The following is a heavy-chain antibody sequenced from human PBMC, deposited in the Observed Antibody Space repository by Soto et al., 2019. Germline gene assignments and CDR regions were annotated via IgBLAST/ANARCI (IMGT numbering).Heavy chain of an antibody. D-gene: IGHD1-26*01. CDR3: TTAIYRSYRHFDY. Sequence: EVQLVESGGGLVKPGGSLRLSCAASGFTFSNAWMSWVRQAPGKGLEWVGRIKSKTDGGTTDYAAPVKGRFTISRDDSKNTLYLQMNSLKTEDTAVYYCTTAIYRSYRHFDYWGQGTLVTVSS. J-gene: IGHJ4*02. CDR1: GFTFSNAW. V-gene: IGHV3-15*01. CDR2: IKSKTDGGTT.